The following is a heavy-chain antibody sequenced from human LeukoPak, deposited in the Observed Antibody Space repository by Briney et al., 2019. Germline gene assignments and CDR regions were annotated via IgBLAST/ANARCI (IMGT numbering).Heavy chain of an antibody. CDR3: ARLGYYDSSGGAFDI. CDR1: GGSISSYY. D-gene: IGHD3-22*01. CDR2: IYYSGST. V-gene: IGHV4-59*08. J-gene: IGHJ3*02. Sequence: SETLSLTCTVSGGSISSYYWSWIRQPPGKGLEWIGYIYYSGSTNYNPSLKSRATISVDTSKNQFSLKLSSVTAADTAVYYCARLGYYDSSGGAFDIWGQGTMVTVSS.